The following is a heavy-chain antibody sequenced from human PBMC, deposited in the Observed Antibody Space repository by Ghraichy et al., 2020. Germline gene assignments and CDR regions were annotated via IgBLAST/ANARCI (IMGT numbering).Heavy chain of an antibody. J-gene: IGHJ4*02. Sequence: GALRLSCTASGFTFSDAWMTWVRQAPGKGLEWVGRIRSKTDGGTTDYGAPVKGRFTISRDDSKNTLYLQLNSLKTEDTAVYYCARLGAFDYWGQGTLVTVSS. CDR2: IRSKTDGGTT. D-gene: IGHD3-9*01. CDR1: GFTFSDAW. V-gene: IGHV3-15*01. CDR3: ARLGAFDY.